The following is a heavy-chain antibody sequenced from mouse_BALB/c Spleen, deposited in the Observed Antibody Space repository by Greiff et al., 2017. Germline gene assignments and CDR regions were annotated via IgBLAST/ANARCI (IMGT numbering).Heavy chain of an antibody. Sequence: EVKLVESGPGLVKPSQSLSLTCSVTGYSITSGYYWNWIRQFPGNKLEWMGYISYDGSNNYNPSLKNRISITRDTSKNQFFLKLNSVTTEDTATYYCARGDLLPYFDYWGQGTTLTVSS. D-gene: IGHD2-10*01. V-gene: IGHV3-6*02. J-gene: IGHJ2*01. CDR2: ISYDGSN. CDR3: ARGDLLPYFDY. CDR1: GYSITSGYY.